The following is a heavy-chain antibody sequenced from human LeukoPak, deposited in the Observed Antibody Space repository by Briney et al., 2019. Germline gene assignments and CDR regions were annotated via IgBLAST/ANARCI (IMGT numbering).Heavy chain of an antibody. J-gene: IGHJ3*02. CDR1: GFTFSSYA. V-gene: IGHV3-23*01. Sequence: GGSLRLSCAASGFTFSSYAMTWVRQAPGKGLEWVSIISGSGAITYYVDSVKGRFTISRDNSKNTLFLQMNSLRAEDTAVYYCARDFSPDTAAFDIWGQGTMVTVSS. CDR2: ISGSGAIT. D-gene: IGHD5-18*01. CDR3: ARDFSPDTAAFDI.